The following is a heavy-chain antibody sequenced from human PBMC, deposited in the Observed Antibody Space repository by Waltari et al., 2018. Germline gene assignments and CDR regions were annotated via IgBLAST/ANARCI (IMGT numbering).Heavy chain of an antibody. CDR3: ARDFAYGRFDY. V-gene: IGHV3-7*03. D-gene: IGHD3-10*01. Sequence: EVQLVESGGALVQPGGSLRLSCTDSGFTFSNFWMTWVRQAPGKGVGWVAMIGHDASATYYVGYVKGRFTVSRDNAKSSLFLQMNSLSVEDTAVYYCARDFAYGRFDYWGQGTLVTVSS. J-gene: IGHJ4*02. CDR2: IGHDASAT. CDR1: GFTFSNFW.